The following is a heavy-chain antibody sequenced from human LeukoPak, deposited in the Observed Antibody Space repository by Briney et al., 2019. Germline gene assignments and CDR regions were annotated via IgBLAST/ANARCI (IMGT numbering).Heavy chain of an antibody. CDR1: GFTFSSYG. D-gene: IGHD3-9*01. J-gene: IGHJ4*02. Sequence: PGGSLRLSCAASGFTFSSYGMHWVRQAPGKGLEWVAFIRYDGSNKYYADSVKGRFTISRDNSKNTLYLQMNSLRAEDTAVYYCAKVFRSYYDILTGYYSGDYWGQGTLVTVSS. CDR3: AKVFRSYYDILTGYYSGDY. V-gene: IGHV3-30*02. CDR2: IRYDGSNK.